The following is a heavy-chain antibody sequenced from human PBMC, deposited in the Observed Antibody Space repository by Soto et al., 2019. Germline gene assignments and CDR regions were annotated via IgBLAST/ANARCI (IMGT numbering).Heavy chain of an antibody. V-gene: IGHV3-9*01. D-gene: IGHD3-10*01. J-gene: IGHJ6*03. CDR1: GVTFDDYA. CDR2: ISWNSGSI. CDR3: ANSIHGSGVDYMDV. Sequence: GGSLRLSCAASGVTFDDYAMHWVRQAPGKGLEWVSGISWNSGSIGYADSVKGRFTISRDNAKNSLYLQMNSLRAEDTALYYCANSIHGSGVDYMDVWGKGTTVTVSS.